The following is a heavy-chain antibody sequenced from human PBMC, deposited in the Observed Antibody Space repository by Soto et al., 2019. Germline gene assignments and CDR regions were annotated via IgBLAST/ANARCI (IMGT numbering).Heavy chain of an antibody. CDR1: GGSISSKSHY. D-gene: IGHD6-19*01. CDR2: IYYNGST. CDR3: ARFAPRGSIGWYSYFDY. J-gene: IGHJ4*02. Sequence: PSETLSLTCTVSGGSISSKSHYWGWIRQSPGKGPEWVGSIYYNGSTYYNPTLKSRVTISVDTSKNQFSLRLSSVTAADTAVFYCARFAPRGSIGWYSYFDYWGQGTLVTVSS. V-gene: IGHV4-39*01.